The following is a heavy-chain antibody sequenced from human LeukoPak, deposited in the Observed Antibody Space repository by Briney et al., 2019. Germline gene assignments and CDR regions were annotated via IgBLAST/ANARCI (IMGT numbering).Heavy chain of an antibody. CDR2: IYHSGST. D-gene: IGHD1-26*01. V-gene: IGHV4-4*02. Sequence: SGTLSLTCAVSGGSISSSNWWSWVRQPPGKGLEWIGEIYHSGSTNYNPSLKSRVTISVDTSKNQFSLKLSSVTAADTAVYYCARDSGSGYGMDVWGQGTTVTVSS. CDR1: GGSISSSNW. J-gene: IGHJ6*02. CDR3: ARDSGSGYGMDV.